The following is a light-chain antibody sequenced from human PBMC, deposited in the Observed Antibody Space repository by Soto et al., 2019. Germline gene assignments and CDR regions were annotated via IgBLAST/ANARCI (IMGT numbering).Light chain of an antibody. J-gene: IGKJ2*01. Sequence: EIVMTQSPGTLSVSTGEGATLSCRASQSVDSNLAWYQQKPGQAPRLLIYGASTRATGIPDRFRGSGSGTEFTLTISSLQSEDFAVYYCQQYARPPFAFGQGTKVEIK. CDR2: GAS. CDR3: QQYARPPFA. CDR1: QSVDSN. V-gene: IGKV3D-15*01.